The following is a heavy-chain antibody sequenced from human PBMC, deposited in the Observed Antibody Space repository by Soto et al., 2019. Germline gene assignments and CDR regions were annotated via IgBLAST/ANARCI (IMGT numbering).Heavy chain of an antibody. CDR3: ARAGTMVRGVIIQGFDY. J-gene: IGHJ4*02. D-gene: IGHD3-10*01. CDR2: IYYSGST. Sequence: SETLSLTCTVSGGSISSYYWSWIRQPPGKGLEWIGYIYYSGSTNYNPSLKSRVTISVDTSKNQFSLKLSSVTAADTAVYYCARAGTMVRGVIIQGFDYWGQGTLVTVSS. CDR1: GGSISSYY. V-gene: IGHV4-59*01.